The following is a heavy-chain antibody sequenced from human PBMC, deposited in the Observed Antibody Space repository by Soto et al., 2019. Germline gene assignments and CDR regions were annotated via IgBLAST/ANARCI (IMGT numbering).Heavy chain of an antibody. Sequence: QVQLVQSGAEVKKPGASVKVSCKASGYTFTSYDINWVRQATGQGLEWMAWMNPNSGNTGYAQKFQGRVTMTRNTSISTAYMELSSLRSEDTAVYYCARAGCSSTSCYGDAFDIWGQGTMVTVSS. CDR2: MNPNSGNT. CDR1: GYTFTSYD. D-gene: IGHD2-2*01. V-gene: IGHV1-8*01. CDR3: ARAGCSSTSCYGDAFDI. J-gene: IGHJ3*02.